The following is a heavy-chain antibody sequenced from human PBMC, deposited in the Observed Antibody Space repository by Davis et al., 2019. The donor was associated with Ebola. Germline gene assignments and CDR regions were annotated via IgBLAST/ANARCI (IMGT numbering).Heavy chain of an antibody. CDR3: AREGKYRDESRTFDY. J-gene: IGHJ4*02. CDR1: RFTFSSYA. V-gene: IGHV3-23*01. CDR2: ISGSGGST. Sequence: PGGSLRLSCAASRFTFSSYAMSWVRQAPGKGLEWVSAISGSGGSTYYADSVKGRFTISRDNSKNTLYLQMNSLRAEDTAVYYCAREGKYRDESRTFDYWGQGTLVTVSS. D-gene: IGHD2-2*01.